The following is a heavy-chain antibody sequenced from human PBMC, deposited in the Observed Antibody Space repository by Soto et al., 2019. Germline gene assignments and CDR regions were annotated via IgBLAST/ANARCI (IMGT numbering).Heavy chain of an antibody. CDR3: AKDLLWSSSWHEEYNWFDP. D-gene: IGHD6-13*01. CDR1: GFTFSSYA. V-gene: IGHV3-23*01. Sequence: LRLSCAASGFTFSSYAMSWVRQAPGKGLEWVSAISGSGGSTYYADSVKGRFTISRDNSKNTLYLQMNSLRAEDTAVYYCAKDLLWSSSWHEEYNWFDPWGQGTLVTVSS. J-gene: IGHJ5*02. CDR2: ISGSGGST.